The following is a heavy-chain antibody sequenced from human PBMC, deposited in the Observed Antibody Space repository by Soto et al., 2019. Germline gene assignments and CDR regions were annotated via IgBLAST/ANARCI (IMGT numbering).Heavy chain of an antibody. D-gene: IGHD4-17*01. CDR1: GFTFSNAW. V-gene: IGHV3-15*01. J-gene: IGHJ1*01. CDR3: TTVHDYGDYVSAEYFQH. Sequence: GGSLRLSCAASGFTFSNAWMSWVRQAPGKGLEWVGRIKSKTDGGTTDYAAPVKGRFTISRDDSKNTLYLQMNSLKTEDTAVYYCTTVHDYGDYVSAEYFQHWGQGTLVTVSS. CDR2: IKSKTDGGTT.